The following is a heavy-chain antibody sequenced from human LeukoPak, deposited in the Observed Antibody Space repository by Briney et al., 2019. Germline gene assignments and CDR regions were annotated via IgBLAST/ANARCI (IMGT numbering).Heavy chain of an antibody. Sequence: RSGGSLRLSCAASGFTFSDYYMSWIRQAPGKGLEWVSYISSSGSTIYYADSVKGRFTISRDNSKNTLYLQMHSLRAEDTAVYYCAKDLEMATIGDAFDIWGQGTMLTVSS. J-gene: IGHJ3*02. CDR3: AKDLEMATIGDAFDI. CDR1: GFTFSDYY. V-gene: IGHV3-11*04. D-gene: IGHD5-24*01. CDR2: ISSSGSTI.